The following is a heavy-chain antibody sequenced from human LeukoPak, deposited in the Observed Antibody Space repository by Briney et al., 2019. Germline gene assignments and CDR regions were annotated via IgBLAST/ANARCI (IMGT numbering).Heavy chain of an antibody. CDR3: VRTISGGCD. CDR1: GGTFSNYG. J-gene: IGHJ4*02. D-gene: IGHD6-19*01. Sequence: ASVKVSCKASGGTFSNYGISWVRQAPGQGLEWMGRIIPFFGTTNYAQKFQGRVTITADKSTSTAYMELSSLRSEDTAVYYCVRTISGGCDWGQGTIVTVSS. V-gene: IGHV1-69*06. CDR2: IIPFFGTT.